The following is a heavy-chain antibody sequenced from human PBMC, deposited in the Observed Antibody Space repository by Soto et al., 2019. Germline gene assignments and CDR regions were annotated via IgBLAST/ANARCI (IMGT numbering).Heavy chain of an antibody. CDR1: GFTFSSYA. CDR3: AKGVRFLLSGPEC. Sequence: EVQLLESGGGLVQPGGSLRLSCAASGFTFSSYAMSWVRQAPGKGLEWVSAISGSGGSTYYADSVKGRFTISRDNSKNTLYLQMNSLRAEDTGVYYCAKGVRFLLSGPECGGQGTLVTVSS. CDR2: ISGSGGST. D-gene: IGHD3-3*01. V-gene: IGHV3-23*01. J-gene: IGHJ4*02.